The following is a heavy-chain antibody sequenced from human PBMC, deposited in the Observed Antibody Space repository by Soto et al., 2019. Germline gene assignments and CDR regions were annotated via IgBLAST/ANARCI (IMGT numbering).Heavy chain of an antibody. Sequence: PGGSLRLSCAASGFTFSSYAMHWVRQAPGKGLEYVSAISSNGGSTYYANSVKGRFTISRDNSKNTLYLQMGSLRAEDMAVYYCAGALGYALDVWGQGTKVTVSS. J-gene: IGHJ6*02. CDR2: ISSNGGST. V-gene: IGHV3-64*01. D-gene: IGHD7-27*01. CDR1: GFTFSSYA. CDR3: AGALGYALDV.